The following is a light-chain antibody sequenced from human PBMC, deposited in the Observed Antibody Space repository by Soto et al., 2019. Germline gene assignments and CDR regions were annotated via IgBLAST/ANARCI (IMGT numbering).Light chain of an antibody. CDR1: QSVNSNY. CDR2: DTS. J-gene: IGKJ5*01. CDR3: QQRSNWPPIT. V-gene: IGKV3D-20*02. Sequence: VMTQSPATLSVSPGESATLSCRASQSVNSNYLAWYQQHPGQPPRLLIYDTSNRATGIPARFSGSGSGTAFTLTISSLEPEDFAVYYCQQRSNWPPITFGQGTRLEIK.